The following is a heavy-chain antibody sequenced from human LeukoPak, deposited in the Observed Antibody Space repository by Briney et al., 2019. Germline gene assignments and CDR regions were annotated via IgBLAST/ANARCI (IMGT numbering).Heavy chain of an antibody. CDR3: ARVVVPAAMRADY. J-gene: IGHJ4*02. CDR1: GYTFTGYY. V-gene: IGHV1-2*02. D-gene: IGHD2-2*01. CDR2: INPKNGGT. Sequence: ASVKVSCKASGYTFTGYYIHWVRQVPGQGLEWMGWINPKNGGTNYAQRFQDRVTMTRDTSTYTAYMELSRLRSDDTAVYYCARVVVPAAMRADYWGQGTLVTVSS.